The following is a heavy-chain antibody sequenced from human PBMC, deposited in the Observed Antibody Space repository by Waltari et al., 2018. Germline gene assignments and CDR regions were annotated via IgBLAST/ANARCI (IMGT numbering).Heavy chain of an antibody. V-gene: IGHV4-31*03. D-gene: IGHD6-19*01. CDR3: ARVYSSGWYGAFDI. CDR1: VGSIRSGGYY. J-gene: IGHJ3*02. Sequence: QVQLQESGPGLVKPSQTLSLTCTVSVGSIRSGGYYWSWIRQHPGKGLEWIGYIYYSGSTYYNPSLKSRVTISVDTSKNQFSLKLSSVTAADTAVYYCARVYSSGWYGAFDIWGQGTMVTVSS. CDR2: IYYSGST.